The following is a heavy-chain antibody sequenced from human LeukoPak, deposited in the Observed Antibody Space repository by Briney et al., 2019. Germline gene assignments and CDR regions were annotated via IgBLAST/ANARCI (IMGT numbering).Heavy chain of an antibody. D-gene: IGHD1-1*01. CDR2: ISPSSGNI. Sequence: GGSLRLSCVASGFPLSSYSINWIRQAPGKGLEWVSYISPSSGNICYLDSVQGRFTVSRDNDRNSLFLQIDSPTAEDTAVYFCVRVKGTYFDYWGQGALVTVSS. CDR1: GFPLSSYS. J-gene: IGHJ4*02. CDR3: VRVKGTYFDY. V-gene: IGHV3-48*01.